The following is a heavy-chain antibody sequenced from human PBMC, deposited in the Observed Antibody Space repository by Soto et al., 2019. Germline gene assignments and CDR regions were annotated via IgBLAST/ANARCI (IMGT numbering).Heavy chain of an antibody. J-gene: IGHJ4*02. CDR1: GYSFTAYW. Sequence: RRESLKISCQASGYSFTAYWITWVRQMPGKGLEWMATIDPSDSYVDYSPSFRGHVTFSVDRSITTVYLQWNSLKASDSAMYFCTRRASSSFYHFDFWGQGALVTVSS. CDR3: TRRASSSFYHFDF. D-gene: IGHD2-2*01. V-gene: IGHV5-10-1*01. CDR2: IDPSDSYV.